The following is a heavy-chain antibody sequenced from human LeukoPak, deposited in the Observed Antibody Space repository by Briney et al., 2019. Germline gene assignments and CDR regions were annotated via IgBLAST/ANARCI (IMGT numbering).Heavy chain of an antibody. CDR1: GFTFSSYA. D-gene: IGHD1-26*01. J-gene: IGHJ4*02. V-gene: IGHV3-23*01. CDR3: AKGARWELPLDY. Sequence: GGSLRLSCAASGFTFSSYAMSWVRQAPGKGLEWVSAISGSGGRTYYADSVKGRFTISRDNSMDTLYLQINSLRADDTAVYYCAKGARWELPLDYWGQGTLVTVSS. CDR2: ISGSGGRT.